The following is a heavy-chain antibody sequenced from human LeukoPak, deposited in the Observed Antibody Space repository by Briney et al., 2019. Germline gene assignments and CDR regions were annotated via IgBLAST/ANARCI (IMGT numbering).Heavy chain of an antibody. Sequence: PSETLSLTCAVYGGSFSGYYWSWIRQPPGKGLEWIGEINRSGSTNYNPSLKSRVTISVDTSKNQFSLKLSSVTAADTAVYYCARGHSSSWYKNWGQGTLVTVSS. D-gene: IGHD6-13*01. J-gene: IGHJ4*02. CDR3: ARGHSSSWYKN. CDR2: INRSGST. V-gene: IGHV4-34*01. CDR1: GGSFSGYY.